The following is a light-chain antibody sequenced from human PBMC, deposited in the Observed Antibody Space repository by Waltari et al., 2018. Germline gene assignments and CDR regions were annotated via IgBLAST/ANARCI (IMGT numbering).Light chain of an antibody. V-gene: IGKV1-5*03. J-gene: IGKJ4*01. CDR3: QQYDSYPRT. CDR2: KAS. CDR1: QSISSW. Sequence: DIQMTQYPSTLTASVGDRVTITCRASQSISSWLGWHQQKAGKAPKLLIYKASNLESGVPSRFCGSGSGTEFTLTISSLQPDDVATYFCQQYDSYPRTFGGGTKVQIK.